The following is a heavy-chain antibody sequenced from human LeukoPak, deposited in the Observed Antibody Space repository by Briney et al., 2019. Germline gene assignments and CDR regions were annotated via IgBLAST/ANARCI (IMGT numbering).Heavy chain of an antibody. CDR1: GFTFSSYG. CDR3: ANDPSPVAVAGTGSFDY. J-gene: IGHJ4*02. CDR2: ISYDGSNK. Sequence: GGSLRLSCAASGFTFSSYGMRWVRQAPGKGLEWVAVISYDGSNKYYADSVKGRFTISRDNSKNTLYLQMNSLRAEDTAVYYCANDPSPVAVAGTGSFDYWGQGTLVTVSS. V-gene: IGHV3-30*18. D-gene: IGHD6-19*01.